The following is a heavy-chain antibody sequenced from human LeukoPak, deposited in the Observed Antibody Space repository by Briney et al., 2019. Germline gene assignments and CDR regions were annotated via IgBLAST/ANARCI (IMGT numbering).Heavy chain of an antibody. Sequence: ASVKVSCKASGGTFSSYAISWVRQATGQGLEWMGRIIPILGIANYAQKFQGRVTITADKSTSTAYMELSSLRSEDTAVYYCARAASYYDSSGYYSGYFDYWAREPWSPSPQ. CDR3: ARAASYYDSSGYYSGYFDY. J-gene: IGHJ4*02. CDR1: GGTFSSYA. D-gene: IGHD3-22*01. V-gene: IGHV1-69*04. CDR2: IIPILGIA.